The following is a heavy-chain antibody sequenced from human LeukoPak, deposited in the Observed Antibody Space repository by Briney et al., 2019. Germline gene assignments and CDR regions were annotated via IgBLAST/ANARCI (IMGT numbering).Heavy chain of an antibody. CDR2: INPGGDNT. CDR3: VRIRDGYNDAYDI. D-gene: IGHD5-24*01. Sequence: ASVKVSCKAFGYTFTSNYMHWVRQAPGQRLEWMGLINPGGDNTKYAQNFQGRVTMTSDTSARTVYMELSSLRSEDTAIYYCVRIRDGYNDAYDIWGQGTVVTVPS. J-gene: IGHJ3*02. CDR1: GYTFTSNY. V-gene: IGHV1-46*01.